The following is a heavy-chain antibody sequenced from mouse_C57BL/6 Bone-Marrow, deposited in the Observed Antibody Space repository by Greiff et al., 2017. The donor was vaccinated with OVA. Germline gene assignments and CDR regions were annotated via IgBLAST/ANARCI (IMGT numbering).Heavy chain of an antibody. D-gene: IGHD1-1*01. J-gene: IGHJ1*03. Sequence: EVQLQQSGPELVKPGASVKMSCKASGYTFTDYNMHWVKQSHGKSLEWIGYINPNNGGTSYNQKFKGKATLTVNKSSSTAYMELRSLTSEDSAVYYCARWYYGSSYRWYFDVWGTGTTVTVSS. CDR2: INPNNGGT. CDR1: GYTFTDYN. V-gene: IGHV1-22*01. CDR3: ARWYYGSSYRWYFDV.